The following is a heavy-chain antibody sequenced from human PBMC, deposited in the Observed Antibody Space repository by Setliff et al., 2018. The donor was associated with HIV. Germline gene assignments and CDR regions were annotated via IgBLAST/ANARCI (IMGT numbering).Heavy chain of an antibody. V-gene: IGHV1-2*02. D-gene: IGHD2-15*01. Sequence: ASVKVSCKASGYTFTSYYMHWVRQAPGQGLEWMGWIDPDKGDTGYAHNFQGRVIMTRDTSTSTVYMELHWLTSDDTAVYYCERVAHRLSGGIDYRGQGTQVTVSS. J-gene: IGHJ4*02. CDR1: GYTFTSYY. CDR3: ERVAHRLSGGIDY. CDR2: IDPDKGDT.